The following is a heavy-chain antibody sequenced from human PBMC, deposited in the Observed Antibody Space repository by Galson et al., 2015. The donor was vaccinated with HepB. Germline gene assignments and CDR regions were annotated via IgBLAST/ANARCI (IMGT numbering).Heavy chain of an antibody. J-gene: IGHJ6*02. CDR3: TRCRGQWLLGRVGDDMDV. CDR1: EYTFTNHW. D-gene: IGHD6-19*01. Sequence: QSGAEVKKVGESLKVSCKGSEYTFTNHWIGWVRQMPGKGLEWVGIIYPGDSDTRYGPTFQGQVTISVDESSSTVYLQWDSLKVSDTAIYYCTRCRGQWLLGRVGDDMDVWGQGTTVTVSS. CDR2: IYPGDSDT. V-gene: IGHV5-51*01.